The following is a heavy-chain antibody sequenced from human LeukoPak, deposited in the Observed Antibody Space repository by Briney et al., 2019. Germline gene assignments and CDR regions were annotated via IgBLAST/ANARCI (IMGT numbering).Heavy chain of an antibody. D-gene: IGHD3-22*01. V-gene: IGHV1-24*01. J-gene: IGHJ3*02. Sequence: ASVKVSCKVSGYTLTELSMHWVRQAPGKGLGWMGGFDPEDGETIYAQKFQGRVTMTEDTSTDTAYMELSSLRSEDTAVYYCGRVWYYDSSGYYYEDAFDIWGQGTVVTVSS. CDR1: GYTLTELS. CDR3: GRVWYYDSSGYYYEDAFDI. CDR2: FDPEDGET.